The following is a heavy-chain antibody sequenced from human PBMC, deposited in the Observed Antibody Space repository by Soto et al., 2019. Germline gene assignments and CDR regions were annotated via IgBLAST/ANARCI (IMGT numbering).Heavy chain of an antibody. CDR2: IDPNDSYT. J-gene: IGHJ6*02. D-gene: IGHD3-10*01. CDR3: ARSAGSEHYYYYGMDV. V-gene: IGHV5-10-1*01. Sequence: PGESLKISCKGSGYSFTTYWINWVRQMPGKGLEWVGRIDPNDSYTSYSPSFQGHVTISADKSIKTAYLQWSSLKASDTAMYYCARSAGSEHYYYYGMDVWGQGTTVTVS. CDR1: GYSFTTYW.